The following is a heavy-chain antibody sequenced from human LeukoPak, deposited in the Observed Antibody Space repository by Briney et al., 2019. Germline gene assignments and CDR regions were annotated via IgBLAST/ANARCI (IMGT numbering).Heavy chain of an antibody. CDR3: ARDYTPGDY. V-gene: IGHV3-7*01. CDR1: GFNFNNFF. CDR2: IKEDGNEK. J-gene: IGHJ4*02. D-gene: IGHD3-16*01. Sequence: GGSLRLSCTASGFNFNNFFMTWVRQAPGRGLEWVANIKEDGNEKYYVDSVKGRFTISRDNANNSLYLQMNSLGTEDTAVYFCARDYTPGDYWGQGTLVTVSS.